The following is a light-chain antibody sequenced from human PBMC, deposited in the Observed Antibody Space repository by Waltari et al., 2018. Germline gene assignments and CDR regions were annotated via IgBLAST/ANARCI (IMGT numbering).Light chain of an antibody. V-gene: IGLV3-21*02. J-gene: IGLJ3*02. CDR1: NIGSKS. Sequence: SYVLTQPPSVSVAPGQTARITCGGNNIGSKSVHWYQQKPGQAPVLVVYDDSGRPSGISERFSGSNAGNTATLTISRVEAGDEADYYCQVWDSSSDHWVFGGGTKLTVL. CDR3: QVWDSSSDHWV. CDR2: DDS.